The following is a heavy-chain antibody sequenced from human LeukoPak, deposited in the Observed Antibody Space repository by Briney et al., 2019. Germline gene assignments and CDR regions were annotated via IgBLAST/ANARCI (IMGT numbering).Heavy chain of an antibody. V-gene: IGHV3-23*01. CDR3: ARVSWGFDLSRFGP. D-gene: IGHD3-16*01. J-gene: IGHJ5*02. CDR1: GFTFTSYA. Sequence: QPGGSLRLSCAASGFTFTSYAMTWVRQAPGRGLEWVSSVSASGDSTYYADSLKGRFTISRDNSKNTLFLQMKSLRAEDTAMYYCARVSWGFDLSRFGPWGQGTLVTVSS. CDR2: VSASGDST.